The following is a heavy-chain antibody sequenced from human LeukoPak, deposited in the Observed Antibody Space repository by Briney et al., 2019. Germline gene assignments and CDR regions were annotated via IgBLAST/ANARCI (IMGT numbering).Heavy chain of an antibody. CDR1: GFTFSSYG. D-gene: IGHD6-6*01. CDR2: IWYDGSNK. Sequence: GRSLRLSCAASGFTFSSYGMHWVRQAPGKGLEWVAVIWYDGSNKYYADSAKGRFTISRDNSKNTLYLQMNSLRAEDTAVYYCARGEIAALGERFNYWGQGTLVTVSS. J-gene: IGHJ4*02. V-gene: IGHV3-33*01. CDR3: ARGEIAALGERFNY.